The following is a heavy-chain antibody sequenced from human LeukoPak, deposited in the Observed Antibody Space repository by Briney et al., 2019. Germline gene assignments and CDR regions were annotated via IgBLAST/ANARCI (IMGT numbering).Heavy chain of an antibody. CDR2: ISSSGSTI. J-gene: IGHJ6*03. D-gene: IGHD6-13*01. CDR3: ARLSCLRSSSWHNWDYYYYYYMGV. Sequence: GGSLRLSCAASGFTFSDYYMSWIRQAPGKGLGWVSYISSSGSTIYYADSVKGRFTISRDNAKNSLYLQMNSLRAEDTAVYYCARLSCLRSSSWHNWDYYYYYYMGVWGKGTTVTVSS. CDR1: GFTFSDYY. V-gene: IGHV3-11*01.